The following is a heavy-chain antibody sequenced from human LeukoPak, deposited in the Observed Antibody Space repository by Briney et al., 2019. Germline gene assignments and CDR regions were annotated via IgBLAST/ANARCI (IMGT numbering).Heavy chain of an antibody. V-gene: IGHV3-30*04. D-gene: IGHD3-16*01. Sequence: GGSLRLSCAASGFTFSSYAMHWVRQAPGKGLEWVAVISYDGSNKYYADSVKGRFTISRDNAKKSLYLQMNSLRAEDTAVYYCARARLTDYVWGRRTFDIWGQGTMVTISS. J-gene: IGHJ3*02. CDR2: ISYDGSNK. CDR1: GFTFSSYA. CDR3: ARARLTDYVWGRRTFDI.